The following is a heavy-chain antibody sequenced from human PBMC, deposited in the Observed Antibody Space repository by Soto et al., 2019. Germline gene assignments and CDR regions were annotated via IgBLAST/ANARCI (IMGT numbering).Heavy chain of an antibody. Sequence: QVQLQQWGAGLLKPSETLSLNCAVYGGSFSGYYWSWIRQPPGKGLEWIGEINHSGSTDYNPSLKSRVSISVDTSKNQFSLKLSSVTAADTAVYYCASGAGPAPAYWGQGTLVTVSS. J-gene: IGHJ4*02. CDR1: GGSFSGYY. D-gene: IGHD6-25*01. V-gene: IGHV4-34*01. CDR2: INHSGST. CDR3: ASGAGPAPAY.